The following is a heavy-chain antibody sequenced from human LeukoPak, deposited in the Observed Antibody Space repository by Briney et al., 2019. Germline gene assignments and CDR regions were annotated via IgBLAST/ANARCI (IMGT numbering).Heavy chain of an antibody. D-gene: IGHD5-12*01. Sequence: GASVKVSCKASGDTFSSYAISWVRQAPGQGLEWMGGIIPIFGTANYAQKFQGRVTITADESTSTAYMELSSLRSEDTAVYYCARGPYSGYFDYWGQGTLVTVSS. CDR1: GDTFSSYA. V-gene: IGHV1-69*13. J-gene: IGHJ4*02. CDR2: IIPIFGTA. CDR3: ARGPYSGYFDY.